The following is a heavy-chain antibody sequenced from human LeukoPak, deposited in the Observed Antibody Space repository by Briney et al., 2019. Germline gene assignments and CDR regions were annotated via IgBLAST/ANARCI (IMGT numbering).Heavy chain of an antibody. J-gene: IGHJ4*02. CDR3: APGGWNDPFDY. V-gene: IGHV3-23*01. CDR2: ISGSGGTT. CDR1: GFTFSSYA. D-gene: IGHD1-1*01. Sequence: GGSLRLSCAASGFTFSSYAMSWVRQAPGKGLEWVSAISGSGGTTYYADSVKGRFIISRDNSKNTLYLQMNSLRAEDTAVYYCAPGGWNDPFDYWGQGTLVTVSS.